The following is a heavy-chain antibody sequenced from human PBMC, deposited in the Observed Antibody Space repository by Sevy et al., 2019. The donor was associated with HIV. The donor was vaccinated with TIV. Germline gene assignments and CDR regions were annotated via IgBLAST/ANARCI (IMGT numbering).Heavy chain of an antibody. J-gene: IGHJ4*02. V-gene: IGHV3-7*01. Sequence: GGSLRLSCVASGFTINRYWMSWVRQAPGKGLEWVANIKQDGSVQYYVNSVKGRFTISRDNARNLLYLQMNSLRVEDTALYYCVRAIAADGSFWGQGTLVTVSS. CDR2: IKQDGSVQ. CDR3: VRAIAADGSF. CDR1: GFTINRYW. D-gene: IGHD6-13*01.